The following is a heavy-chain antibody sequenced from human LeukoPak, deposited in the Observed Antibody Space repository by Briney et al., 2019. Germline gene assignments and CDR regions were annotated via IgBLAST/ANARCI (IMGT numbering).Heavy chain of an antibody. V-gene: IGHV3-30*02. CDR2: IRYDGSNK. CDR1: GFTFSSYG. Sequence: GGSLRLSCAASGFTFSSYGMHWVRQAPGKGLEWVAFIRYDGSNKYYADSVKGRFTISRDNSKNTLYLQMNSLRLEDTAVYYCAKDRLPGPYYYYMDVWGKGTTVTVSS. CDR3: AKDRLPGPYYYYMDV. J-gene: IGHJ6*03.